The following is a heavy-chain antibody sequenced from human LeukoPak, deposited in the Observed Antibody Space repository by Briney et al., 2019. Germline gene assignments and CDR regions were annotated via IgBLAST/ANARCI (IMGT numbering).Heavy chain of an antibody. V-gene: IGHV4-34*01. J-gene: IGHJ4*02. CDR2: INHSGNT. CDR3: ARCLRDIVVVPAACDY. CDR1: GGSFSGYY. Sequence: SETLSLTCAVYGGSFSGYYWSWIRQPPGKGLEWIGEINHSGNTNYNPSLKSRVTISVDTSKNQFSLKLSSVTAADTAVYYCARCLRDIVVVPAACDYWGQGTLVTVSS. D-gene: IGHD2-2*01.